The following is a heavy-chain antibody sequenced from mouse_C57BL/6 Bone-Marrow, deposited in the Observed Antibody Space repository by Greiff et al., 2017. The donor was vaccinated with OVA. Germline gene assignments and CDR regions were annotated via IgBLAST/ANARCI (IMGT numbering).Heavy chain of an antibody. CDR1: GYTFTSYD. J-gene: IGHJ1*03. CDR2: IYPRDGST. CDR3: AREVITTVVDYWYFDV. V-gene: IGHV1-85*01. Sequence: VMLVESGPELVKPGASVKLSCKASGYTFTSYDINWVKQRPGQGLEWIGWIYPRDGSTKYNEKFKGKATLTVDTSSSTAYMELHSLTSEDSAVYFCAREVITTVVDYWYFDVWGTGTTVTVSS. D-gene: IGHD1-1*01.